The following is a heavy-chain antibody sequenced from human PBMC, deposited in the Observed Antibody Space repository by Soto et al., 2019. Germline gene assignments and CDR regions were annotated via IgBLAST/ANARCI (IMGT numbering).Heavy chain of an antibody. CDR2: IYYSGST. J-gene: IGHJ4*02. CDR3: ARGPTMTTDY. CDR1: GGSISSRNYY. Sequence: QVQLQESGPGLVKPSETLSLTCTVSGGSISSRNYYWSWIRQPPGKGLEWIAYIYYSGSTNYNPSLKRRVTRSIDTSKNQFSLRLSSVTAADTAVYFCARGPTMTTDYWGQGTLVTVSS. D-gene: IGHD3-22*01. V-gene: IGHV4-30-4*01.